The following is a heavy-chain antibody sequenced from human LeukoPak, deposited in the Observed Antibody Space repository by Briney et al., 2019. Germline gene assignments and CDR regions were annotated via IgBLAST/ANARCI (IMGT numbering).Heavy chain of an antibody. J-gene: IGHJ5*02. D-gene: IGHD3-10*01. CDR1: GFTFSSYW. CDR3: ARARAELLWFGELYRFDP. V-gene: IGHV3-7*01. Sequence: PGGSLRLSCAASGFTFSSYWTSWVRQAPGKGLEWVANIKQDGSEKYYVDSVKGRFTISRDNAKNSLYLQMNSLRAEDTAVYYCARARAELLWFGELYRFDPWGQGTLVTVSS. CDR2: IKQDGSEK.